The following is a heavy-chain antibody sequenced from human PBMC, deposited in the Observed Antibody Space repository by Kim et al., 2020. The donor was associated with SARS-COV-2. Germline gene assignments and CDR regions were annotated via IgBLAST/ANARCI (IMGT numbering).Heavy chain of an antibody. J-gene: IGHJ6*02. CDR2: SHTT. Sequence: SHTTEYAASVKGRFTISRDDPKNSLYLQMNSLKTEDTAVYYCARIQGMDVWGQGTTVTVSS. CDR3: ARIQGMDV. V-gene: IGHV3-72*01.